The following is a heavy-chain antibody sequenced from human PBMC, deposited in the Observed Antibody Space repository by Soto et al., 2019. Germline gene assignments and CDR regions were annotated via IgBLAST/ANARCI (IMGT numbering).Heavy chain of an antibody. D-gene: IGHD6-19*01. Sequence: DVQLVETGGGLVQPGGSLRLSCVASGFTFSDYWMSWVRQAPGKGLVWVANIKQDASEKYYVDSVKGRFTISRDNAKNLLYLQMTSLRVEDTAAYYWARAQTTGWYVSNWGQEALVTLSS. CDR1: GFTFSDYW. CDR3: ARAQTTGWYVSN. CDR2: IKQDASEK. V-gene: IGHV3-7*01. J-gene: IGHJ4*02.